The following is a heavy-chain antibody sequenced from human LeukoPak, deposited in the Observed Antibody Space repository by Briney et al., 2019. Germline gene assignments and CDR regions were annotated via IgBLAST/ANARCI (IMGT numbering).Heavy chain of an antibody. V-gene: IGHV3-15*01. CDR3: RREAYCGGDCYFRDY. Sequence: GGSLRLSCADSEFTFSNAWMSWVRQAPGKGLEWVGRIKSKTDGGTTDYTAPVKDRFTISRDDSRNTLYLQMNSLETEDTAAYYCRREAYCGGDCYFRDYWGQGTLVIVSS. CDR2: IKSKTDGGTT. D-gene: IGHD2-21*02. CDR1: EFTFSNAW. J-gene: IGHJ4*02.